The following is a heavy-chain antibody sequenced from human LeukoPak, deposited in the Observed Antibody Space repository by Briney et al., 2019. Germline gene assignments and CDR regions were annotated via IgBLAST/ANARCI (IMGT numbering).Heavy chain of an antibody. CDR2: IYISGST. J-gene: IGHJ6*03. V-gene: IGHV4-61*02. CDR1: GGSVSSGSHY. D-gene: IGHD2-21*02. Sequence: PSETLSLTCTVSGGSVSSGSHYWSWIRQPAGKGLEWIGLIYISGSTNYNPSLKSRVTISLDTSKHQFSLNLSSVTAADTAVYYCARDFKMTYYMDVWGKGTTVTVSS. CDR3: ARDFKMTYYMDV.